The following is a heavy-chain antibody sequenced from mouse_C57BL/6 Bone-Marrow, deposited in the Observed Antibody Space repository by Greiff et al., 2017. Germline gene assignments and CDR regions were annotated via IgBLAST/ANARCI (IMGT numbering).Heavy chain of an antibody. CDR2: IDPSDSYT. D-gene: IGHD2-12*01. J-gene: IGHJ4*01. V-gene: IGHV1-69*01. Sequence: VQLQQPGAELVMPGASVKLSCKASGYTFTSYWMHWVKQRPGQGLEWIGEIDPSDSYTNYNQKFKGKSTLTVDKSSSTAYMQLSSLTSEDSAVYYCARDGGIRRKVAMDYWGQGTSVTVSS. CDR1: GYTFTSYW. CDR3: ARDGGIRRKVAMDY.